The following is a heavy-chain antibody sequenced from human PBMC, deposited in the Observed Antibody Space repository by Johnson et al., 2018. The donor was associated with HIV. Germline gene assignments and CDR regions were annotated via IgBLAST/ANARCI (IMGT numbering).Heavy chain of an antibody. CDR1: GFTFSSYA. CDR3: AKRRVAGDDAFDV. D-gene: IGHD6-19*01. Sequence: QVQLVESGGGVVQPGRSLRLSCAASGFTFSSYAMHWVRQAPGKGLEWVAVIWYDGSNKYYADSVKGRFTISSDNSKNTMCLQLNSLRAEDTAMYYCAKRRVAGDDAFDVWGQGTMVIVSS. J-gene: IGHJ3*01. V-gene: IGHV3-30*04. CDR2: IWYDGSNK.